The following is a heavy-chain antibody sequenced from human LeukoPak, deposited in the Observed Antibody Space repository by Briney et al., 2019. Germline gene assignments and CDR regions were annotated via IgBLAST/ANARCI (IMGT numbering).Heavy chain of an antibody. Sequence: GASVKVSCKASGYTFTGSYMHWVRQAPGQGLEWMGWINPNSGGTNYAQKFQGRVTMTRDTSISTAYMELSRLKSDDTAFYYCANYYYDSYEGYYFDYWGQGTLVTVSS. CDR1: GYTFTGSY. V-gene: IGHV1-2*02. CDR2: INPNSGGT. J-gene: IGHJ4*02. D-gene: IGHD3-22*01. CDR3: ANYYYDSYEGYYFDY.